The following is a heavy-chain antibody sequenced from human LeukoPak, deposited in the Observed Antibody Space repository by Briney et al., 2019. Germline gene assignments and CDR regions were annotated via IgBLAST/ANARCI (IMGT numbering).Heavy chain of an antibody. D-gene: IGHD4-11*01. J-gene: IGHJ4*02. CDR1: GDRFTSYW. V-gene: IGHV5-51*01. CDR3: PRRPLHSQNYFDH. Sequence: GESLKISCKASGDRFTSYWVAWVRQKPGKGLELMGIIFPGDSDTRYSPSFEGQVSISVDRSTTTAYLHWSSLKASDTAIYYRPRRPLHSQNYFDHWGQGTLVTVSP. CDR2: IFPGDSDT.